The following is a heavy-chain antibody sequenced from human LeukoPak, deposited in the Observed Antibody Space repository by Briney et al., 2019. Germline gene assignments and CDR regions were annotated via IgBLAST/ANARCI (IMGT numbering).Heavy chain of an antibody. D-gene: IGHD2/OR15-2a*01. Sequence: GGSLRLSCAASGFTFSSYAMNWVRQAPGKGLEWVSTISDSGGSTYYADSVRGRFTISRDNSKNTLYLQMNSLRAEDTAVYYCAKTIGLSYFDYWGQGTLVTVSS. V-gene: IGHV3-23*01. J-gene: IGHJ4*02. CDR2: ISDSGGST. CDR3: AKTIGLSYFDY. CDR1: GFTFSSYA.